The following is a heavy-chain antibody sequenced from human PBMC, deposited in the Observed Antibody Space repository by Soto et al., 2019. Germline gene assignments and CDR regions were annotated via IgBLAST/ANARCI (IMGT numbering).Heavy chain of an antibody. CDR3: AREPSYYDSSGYNDY. Sequence: ASVKVSCKASGYTFTSYAMHWVRQAPGQRLEWMGWINAGNGNTKYSQKFQGRVTITRDTSASTAYMELSSLRSEDTAVYYCAREPSYYDSSGYNDYWGQGTLVTVSS. J-gene: IGHJ4*02. CDR1: GYTFTSYA. D-gene: IGHD3-22*01. CDR2: INAGNGNT. V-gene: IGHV1-3*01.